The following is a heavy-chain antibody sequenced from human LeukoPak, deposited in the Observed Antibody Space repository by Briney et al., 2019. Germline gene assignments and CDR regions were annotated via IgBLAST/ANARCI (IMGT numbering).Heavy chain of an antibody. CDR1: GFTFSSHA. D-gene: IGHD3-22*01. CDR2: ISSDGSYK. V-gene: IGHV3-30*04. CDR3: AKDGVWGYYSYYFDY. Sequence: PGGSLRLSCAASGFTFSSHALHWVRQAPGKGLEWVAVISSDGSYKYYADSVKGRFTISRDNSKNTLYLQMNSLRAEDTAVYYCAKDGVWGYYSYYFDYWGQGTLVTVSS. J-gene: IGHJ4*02.